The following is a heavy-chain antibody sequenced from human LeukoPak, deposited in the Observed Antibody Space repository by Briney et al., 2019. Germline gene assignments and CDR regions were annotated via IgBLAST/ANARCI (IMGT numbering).Heavy chain of an antibody. Sequence: ASVKVSCKASGYTFTSYDINWVRQATGQGLEWMGWMNPNSGNTGYAQKFQGRVTITRNTSISTAYMELSSLRCEDTAVYYCARGCGTSCYGYYYYYMDVWGKGTTVTVSS. CDR1: GYTFTSYD. V-gene: IGHV1-8*03. J-gene: IGHJ6*03. D-gene: IGHD2-2*01. CDR2: MNPNSGNT. CDR3: ARGCGTSCYGYYYYYMDV.